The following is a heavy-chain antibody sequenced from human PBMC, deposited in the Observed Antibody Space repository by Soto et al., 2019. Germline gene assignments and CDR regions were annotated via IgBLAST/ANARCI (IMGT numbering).Heavy chain of an antibody. D-gene: IGHD6-6*01. CDR3: AREARAVQLIAARYYYYYGMDV. J-gene: IGHJ6*02. CDR2: IIPIFGTA. Sequence: WVQQAPGQGLEWMGGIIPIFGTANYAQKFQGRVTITADESTSTAYMELSSLRSEDTAVYYCAREARAVQLIAARYYYYYGMDVWGQGTTVTVSS. V-gene: IGHV1-69*01.